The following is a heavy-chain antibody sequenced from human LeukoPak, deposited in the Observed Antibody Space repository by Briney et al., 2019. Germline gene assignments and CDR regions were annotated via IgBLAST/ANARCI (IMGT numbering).Heavy chain of an antibody. CDR1: GYTFTGYY. V-gene: IGHV1-2*06. D-gene: IGHD3-22*01. CDR2: INPNSGGT. J-gene: IGHJ4*02. CDR3: ARDRREVFYYDSSGYHDY. Sequence: ASVKVSCKASGYTFTGYYMHWVRQAPGQGLEWMGRINPNSGGTNYAQKFQGRVTMTRDTSISTANMELSRLRSDDTAVYYCARDRREVFYYDSSGYHDYWGQGTLVTVSS.